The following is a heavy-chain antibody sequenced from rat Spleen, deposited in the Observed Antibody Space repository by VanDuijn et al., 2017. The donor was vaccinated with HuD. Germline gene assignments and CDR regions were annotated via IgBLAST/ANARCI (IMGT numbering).Heavy chain of an antibody. CDR3: ARRTTGIPFDY. CDR1: GYSITSSYR. V-gene: IGHV3-3*01. J-gene: IGHJ2*01. D-gene: IGHD1-4*01. CDR2: INSAGST. Sequence: EVQLQESGPGLVKPSQSLSLTCSVTGYSITSSYRWNWIRKFPGNKLEWMGYINSAGSTNYNPSLKSRISITRDTSKNQFFLQVNSVTTEDTATYYCARRTTGIPFDYWGQGVMVTVSS.